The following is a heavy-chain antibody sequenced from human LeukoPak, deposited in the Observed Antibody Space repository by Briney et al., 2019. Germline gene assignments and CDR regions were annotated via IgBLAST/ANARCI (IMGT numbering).Heavy chain of an antibody. V-gene: IGHV1-24*01. CDR2: FDPEDGET. D-gene: IGHD2-15*01. CDR3: ARGEDIVVVVAATYAFDI. Sequence: ASVKVSCKVSGYTLTELSMHWVRQAPGKGLEWMGGFDPEDGETIYAQKFQGRVTITADESTSTAYMELSSLRSEDTAVYYCARGEDIVVVVAATYAFDIWGQGTMVTVSS. CDR1: GYTLTELS. J-gene: IGHJ3*02.